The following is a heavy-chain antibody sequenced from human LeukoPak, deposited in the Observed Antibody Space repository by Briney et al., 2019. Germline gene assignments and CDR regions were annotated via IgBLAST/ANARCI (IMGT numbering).Heavy chain of an antibody. Sequence: GSLRLSCAASGFTFSSYWMSWVRQAPGKGLEWVANIKQDGSEKYYVDSVKGRFTISRDNAKNSLYLQMNSLRAEDTAVYYCAKDFGGAGSYYCPFDSWGQGTLVTVSS. CDR1: GFTFSSYW. CDR3: AKDFGGAGSYYCPFDS. CDR2: IKQDGSEK. D-gene: IGHD3-10*01. J-gene: IGHJ4*02. V-gene: IGHV3-7*03.